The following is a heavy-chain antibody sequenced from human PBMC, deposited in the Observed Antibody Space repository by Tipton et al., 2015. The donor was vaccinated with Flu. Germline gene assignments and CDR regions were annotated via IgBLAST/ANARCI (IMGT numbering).Heavy chain of an antibody. CDR3: ARGRGYYYDFDY. J-gene: IGHJ4*02. V-gene: IGHV4-39*01. CDR1: GGSISSSSYY. D-gene: IGHD3-22*01. CDR2: IYYSGST. Sequence: LSLTCTVSGGSISSSSYYWGWIRQPPGKGLEWIGSIYYSGSTYYNPSLKGRVTISVDTSKNQFSLKLSSVTAADTAVYYCARGRGYYYDFDYWGQGTLVTVSS.